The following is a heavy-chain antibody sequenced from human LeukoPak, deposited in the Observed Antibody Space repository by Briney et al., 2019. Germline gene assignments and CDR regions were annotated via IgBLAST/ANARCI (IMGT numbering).Heavy chain of an antibody. Sequence: GASVKVSCKASGYTFTGYYMHWVRQAPGQGLEWMGWINPNSGGTNYAQKFQGRVTMTRDTSISTAYMELSRLRSDDTAVYYCARDYSSGYYYYYYYYGMDVWGQGTTVTVSS. V-gene: IGHV1-2*02. D-gene: IGHD3-22*01. CDR3: ARDYSSGYYYYYYYYGMDV. CDR2: INPNSGGT. CDR1: GYTFTGYY. J-gene: IGHJ6*02.